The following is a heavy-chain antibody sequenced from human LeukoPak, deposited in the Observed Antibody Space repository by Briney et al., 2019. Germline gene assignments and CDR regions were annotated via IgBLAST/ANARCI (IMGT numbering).Heavy chain of an antibody. CDR1: GFTFSSYG. CDR2: IWYDGSNK. CDR3: ASLSGSHYFDY. J-gene: IGHJ4*02. Sequence: PGRSLRLSCAASGFTFSSYGMHWVRQAPGKGLEWVAVIWYDGSNKYYADSVKGRFTISRDNSKNTLYLQMNSLRAEDTAVYYCASLSGSHYFDYWGQGTLVTVSS. V-gene: IGHV3-33*01. D-gene: IGHD1-26*01.